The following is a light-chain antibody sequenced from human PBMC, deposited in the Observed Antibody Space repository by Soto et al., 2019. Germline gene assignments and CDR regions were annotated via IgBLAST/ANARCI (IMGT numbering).Light chain of an antibody. J-gene: IGKJ1*01. CDR2: GPA. Sequence: EIVLTQSPGTLSLSPGERATLSCRASHSVSSNLAWYQQKPGQAPRLLIYGPATRATGIPGRFRGSGSGTEFTLTITSLQSEDFAVYYCQQYYTLQQWTIGQGTKVDI. CDR3: QQYYTLQQWT. V-gene: IGKV3-15*01. CDR1: HSVSSN.